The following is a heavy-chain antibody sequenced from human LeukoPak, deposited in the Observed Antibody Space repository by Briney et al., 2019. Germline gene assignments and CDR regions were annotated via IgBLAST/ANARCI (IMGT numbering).Heavy chain of an antibody. V-gene: IGHV1-69*04. Sequence: ASVKVSCKASGGTFSSYAISWVRQAPGQGLEWMGRIIPILGIANYAQKFQGRVTITADESTSTAYMELSSLRSEDTAVYYCARDPGWGGPDYYGSGSYGGFVGYWGQGTLVTVSS. CDR1: GGTFSSYA. CDR2: IIPILGIA. CDR3: ARDPGWGGPDYYGSGSYGGFVGY. J-gene: IGHJ4*02. D-gene: IGHD3-10*01.